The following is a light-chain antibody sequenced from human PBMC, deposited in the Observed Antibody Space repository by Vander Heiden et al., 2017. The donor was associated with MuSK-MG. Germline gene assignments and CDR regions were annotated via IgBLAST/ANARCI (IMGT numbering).Light chain of an antibody. J-gene: IGLJ3*02. Sequence: QSALTQPDSVSGSPGQSITISCTGTSNDIGSFNLVSWYQQRPGKAPKLRSVEVSERPSGISNRVSGSKSANSVSLTISGLQVEDESYYECCSYADSNTWVFGGGTKLTVL. V-gene: IGLV2-23*02. CDR2: EVS. CDR3: CSYADSNTWV. CDR1: SNDIGSFNL.